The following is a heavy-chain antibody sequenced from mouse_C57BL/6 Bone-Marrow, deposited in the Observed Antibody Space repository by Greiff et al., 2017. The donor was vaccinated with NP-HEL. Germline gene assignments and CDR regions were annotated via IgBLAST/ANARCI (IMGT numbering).Heavy chain of an antibody. CDR1: GYTFTSYW. V-gene: IGHV1-5*01. J-gene: IGHJ3*01. CDR2: IYPGNSDT. Sequence: VQLQQSGTVLARPGASVKMSCKTSGYTFTSYWMHWVKQRPGQGLEWIGAIYPGNSDTSYNQKFKGKAKLTAVTSASTAYMELSSLTNEDSAVYYCTRGIYYYGSPFAYWGQGTLVTVSA. D-gene: IGHD1-1*01. CDR3: TRGIYYYGSPFAY.